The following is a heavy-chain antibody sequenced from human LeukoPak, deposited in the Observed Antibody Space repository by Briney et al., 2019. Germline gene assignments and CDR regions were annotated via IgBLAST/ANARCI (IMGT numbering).Heavy chain of an antibody. CDR2: ISAYNGNT. Sequence: ASVKVSCKASGYTFSNYYIHWVRQAPGQGLEWMGWISAYNGNTNYAQKLQGRVTMTTDTSTSTAYMELRSLRSDDTAVYYCARYLTSELDFDYWGQGTLVTVSS. D-gene: IGHD4-17*01. CDR1: GYTFSNYY. J-gene: IGHJ4*02. CDR3: ARYLTSELDFDY. V-gene: IGHV1-18*04.